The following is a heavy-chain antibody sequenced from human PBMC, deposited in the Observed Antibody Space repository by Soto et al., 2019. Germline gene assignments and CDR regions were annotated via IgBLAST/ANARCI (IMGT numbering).Heavy chain of an antibody. V-gene: IGHV3-9*01. CDR1: GFTFDDYA. CDR2: ISWNSGSI. D-gene: IGHD3-16*01. CDR3: AKESGTFGGVTCSLYYYGMDV. Sequence: EVQLVESGGGLVQPGRSLRLSCAASGFTFDDYAMHWVRQAPGKGLEWVSGISWNSGSIGYADSVKGRFTISRDNAKNSLYLQMNSLRAEDTALYYCAKESGTFGGVTCSLYYYGMDVWGQGTTVTVSS. J-gene: IGHJ6*02.